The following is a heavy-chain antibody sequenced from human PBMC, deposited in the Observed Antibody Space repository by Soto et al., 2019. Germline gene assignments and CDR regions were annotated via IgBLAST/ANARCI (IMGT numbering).Heavy chain of an antibody. V-gene: IGHV4-59*08. CDR1: GGSISSYY. J-gene: IGHJ6*02. Sequence: PSETLSLTCTVSGGSISSYYWSWIRQPPGKGLEWIGYIYYSGSTNYNPSLKSGVTISVDTSKNQFSLTLTSVTAADTAVYYCARQRYSSSSSCYFQGGYYYYGMDVWGQGTTVTVSS. CDR2: IYYSGST. CDR3: ARQRYSSSSSCYFQGGYYYYGMDV. D-gene: IGHD2-2*01.